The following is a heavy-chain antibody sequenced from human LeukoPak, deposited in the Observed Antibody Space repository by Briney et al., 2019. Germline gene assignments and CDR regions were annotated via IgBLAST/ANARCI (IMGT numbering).Heavy chain of an antibody. CDR2: IKSKTDGGTT. CDR3: ANLPYSGSYYGIDY. D-gene: IGHD1-26*01. V-gene: IGHV3-15*01. CDR1: GFTFSNAW. Sequence: GGSLRLSCAASGFTFSNAWMSWVRQAPGKGLEWVGRIKSKTDGGTTDYAAPVKGRFTISRDDSKNTLYLQMNSLRAEDTAVYYCANLPYSGSYYGIDYWGQGTLVTVSS. J-gene: IGHJ4*02.